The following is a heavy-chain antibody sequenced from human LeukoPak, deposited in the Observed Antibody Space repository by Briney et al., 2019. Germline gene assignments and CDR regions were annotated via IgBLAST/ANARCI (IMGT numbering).Heavy chain of an antibody. V-gene: IGHV4-39*07. J-gene: IGHJ4*02. CDR1: GGSISSSGYY. CDR3: ASLYYDFWSGYRYYFDY. D-gene: IGHD3-3*01. CDR2: IYYTGSD. Sequence: SETLSLTCTVSGGSISSSGYYWGWIRQPPGEGLEWIGSIYYTGSDYYNPSLKSRVTISVDTSKNQFSLKLSSVTAADTAVYYCASLYYDFWSGYRYYFDYWGQGTLVTVSS.